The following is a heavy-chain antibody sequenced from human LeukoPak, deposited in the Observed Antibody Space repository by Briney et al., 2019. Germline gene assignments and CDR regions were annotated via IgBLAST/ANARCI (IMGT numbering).Heavy chain of an antibody. Sequence: GGSLRLSCAASGFTFSSYAMSWVRQAPGKGLEWVSAISGSGGSTYYADSVKGRFTISRDNSKNTLYLQMNSLRTEDTAVYYCAKDPQQLVSAYNWFDPWGQGTLVTVSS. CDR1: GFTFSSYA. V-gene: IGHV3-23*01. CDR3: AKDPQQLVSAYNWFDP. D-gene: IGHD6-13*01. J-gene: IGHJ5*02. CDR2: ISGSGGST.